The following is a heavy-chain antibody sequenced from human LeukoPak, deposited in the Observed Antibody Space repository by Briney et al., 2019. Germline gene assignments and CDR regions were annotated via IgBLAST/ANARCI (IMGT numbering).Heavy chain of an antibody. CDR3: AKSLGSVVVTANDY. Sequence: GGSLRLSCAASGFTFSSYAVSWVRQAPGKGLEWLSAISGSGGSTYYADSVKGRFTISRDNTKNTLYLRMNSLRAEDTAVYYCAKSLGSVVVTANDYWGQGTLVTVSS. V-gene: IGHV3-23*01. J-gene: IGHJ4*02. CDR1: GFTFSSYA. CDR2: ISGSGGST. D-gene: IGHD2-21*02.